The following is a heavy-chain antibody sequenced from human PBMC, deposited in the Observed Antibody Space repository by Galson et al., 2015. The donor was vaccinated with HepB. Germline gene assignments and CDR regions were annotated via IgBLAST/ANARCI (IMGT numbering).Heavy chain of an antibody. J-gene: IGHJ4*02. V-gene: IGHV4-34*01. CDR1: GGSFSGYY. CDR2: IHHSGST. D-gene: IGHD3-10*01. Sequence: TLSLTCDVYGGSFSGYYWSWIRQPPEKGLEWIGEIHHSGSTNYNPSLQSRVTISVDRSKNQFSLKLTSVTAADTAVYYCARSPTYYYGSGSYYNPFDYWGQGTLVTVSS. CDR3: ARSPTYYYGSGSYYNPFDY.